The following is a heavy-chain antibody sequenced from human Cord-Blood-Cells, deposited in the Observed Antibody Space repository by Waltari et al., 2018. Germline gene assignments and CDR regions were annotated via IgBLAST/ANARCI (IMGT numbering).Heavy chain of an antibody. CDR3: ARGARIVVVPAAIDY. V-gene: IGHV1-3*01. D-gene: IGHD2-2*02. J-gene: IGHJ4*02. CDR1: GYTFTSYA. CDR2: INAGNGNT. Sequence: QVQLVQSGAEVKKPGASAKVSCKASGYTFTSYAMHWLRQAPGQRLEWMGWINAGNGNTKYSQKFQGRVTITRDTSASTAYMELSSLRSEDTAVYYCARGARIVVVPAAIDYWGQGTLVTVSS.